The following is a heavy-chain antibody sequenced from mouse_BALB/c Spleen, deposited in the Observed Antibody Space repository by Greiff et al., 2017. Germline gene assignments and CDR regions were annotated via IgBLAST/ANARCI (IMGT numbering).Heavy chain of an antibody. CDR3: ARDYSFYFDY. CDR2: ISYSGST. J-gene: IGHJ2*01. D-gene: IGHD1-1*01. V-gene: IGHV3-2*02. Sequence: EVHLVESGPGLVKPSQSLSLTCTVTGYSITSDYAWNWIRQFPGNKLEWMGYISYSGSTSYNPSLKSRISITRDTSKNQFFLQLNSVTTEDTATYYCARDYSFYFDYWGQGTTLTVSS. CDR1: GYSITSDYA.